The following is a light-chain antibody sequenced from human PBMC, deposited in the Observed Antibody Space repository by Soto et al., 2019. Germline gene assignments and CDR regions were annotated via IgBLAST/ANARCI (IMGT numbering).Light chain of an antibody. V-gene: IGLV1-40*01. CDR1: SSNIGAGHD. J-gene: IGLJ1*01. Sequence: QSVLTQPPSVSGAPGQRVTISCTGSSSNIGAGHDVHWYQHLPGTAPKLLIYGNGNRPSGIPDRFSGSKSGTSASLAITGLQAEDEAGYYCQSYDTSLSGSEVFGTGTKV. CDR3: QSYDTSLSGSEV. CDR2: GNG.